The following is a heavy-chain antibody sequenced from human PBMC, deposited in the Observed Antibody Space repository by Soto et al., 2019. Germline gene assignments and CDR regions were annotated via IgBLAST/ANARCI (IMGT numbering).Heavy chain of an antibody. V-gene: IGHV1-69*06. D-gene: IGHD2-2*01. Sequence: QVQLVQSGAEVKKPGSSVKVSCKASGGTFSSYAISWVRQAPGQGLEWMGGLIPIFGTANYAQKFQGRVTITADKSTSTAYMELSSLRSEDTAVYYCARDVRLYCSSTSCRNWFDPWGQGTLVTVSS. CDR3: ARDVRLYCSSTSCRNWFDP. J-gene: IGHJ5*02. CDR2: LIPIFGTA. CDR1: GGTFSSYA.